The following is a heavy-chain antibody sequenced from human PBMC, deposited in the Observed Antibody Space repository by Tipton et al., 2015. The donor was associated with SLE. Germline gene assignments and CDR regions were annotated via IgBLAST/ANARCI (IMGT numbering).Heavy chain of an antibody. D-gene: IGHD3-16*01. CDR2: IYYSGST. CDR1: GGSISRGGYY. CDR3: ALGFWDFQH. Sequence: TLSLTCTVSGGSISRGGYYWSWIRQYPGQGLEWIGYIYYSGSTYYNPSLKSRVTISVDTSKNQFSLKLSSVTAADTAVYYCALGFWDFQHWGQGTLVTVSS. V-gene: IGHV4-31*03. J-gene: IGHJ1*01.